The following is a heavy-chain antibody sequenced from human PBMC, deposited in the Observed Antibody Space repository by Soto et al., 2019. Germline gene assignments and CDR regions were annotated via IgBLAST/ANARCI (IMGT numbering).Heavy chain of an antibody. CDR3: ARGARGGTDTYYFDY. D-gene: IGHD3-16*01. CDR2: IYSGGST. V-gene: IGHV3-53*04. Sequence: GGSLRLSCAASGFTVSSNYMSWVRQAPGKGLEWVSVIYSGGSTYYVDSVKGRFTISRHNSKNTLYLQMNSLRAEDTAVYYCARGARGGTDTYYFDYWGKGTLVTVSS. CDR1: GFTVSSNY. J-gene: IGHJ4*02.